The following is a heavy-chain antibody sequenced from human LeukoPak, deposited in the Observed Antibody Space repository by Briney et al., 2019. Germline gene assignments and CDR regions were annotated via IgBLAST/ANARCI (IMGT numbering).Heavy chain of an antibody. CDR1: GYTFTSYY. V-gene: IGHV1-46*01. J-gene: IGHJ4*02. CDR3: ARDRIIGVHFDY. Sequence: ASVKVSCKASGYTFTSYYMHWVRQAPGQGLEWMGIINPSGGSTSYAQKFQGRVTMTRDTSTSTVYMVLSSLRSEDTAVYYCARDRIIGVHFDYWGQGTLVTVSS. CDR2: INPSGGST.